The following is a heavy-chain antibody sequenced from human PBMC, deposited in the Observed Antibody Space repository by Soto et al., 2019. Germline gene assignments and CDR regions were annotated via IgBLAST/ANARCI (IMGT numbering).Heavy chain of an antibody. CDR2: ISSSSIYI. CDR3: PRSPGRGGYNTFDY. V-gene: IGHV3-21*01. Sequence: PGGSLRLSCAASGFTFSICSMNWVRQAPGKGLEWVSSISSSSIYIYYADSVKGRFTISRDNAKNSLYLQMNTLRAEDTAVYYCPRSPGRGGYNTFDYWGQGTMVTVFS. J-gene: IGHJ4*02. CDR1: GFTFSICS. D-gene: IGHD1-1*01.